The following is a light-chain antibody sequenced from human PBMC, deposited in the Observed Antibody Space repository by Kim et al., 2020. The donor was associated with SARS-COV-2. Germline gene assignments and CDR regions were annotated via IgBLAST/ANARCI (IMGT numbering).Light chain of an antibody. CDR1: KLGDKY. V-gene: IGLV3-1*01. CDR3: QAWDSSIWV. CDR2: QDS. J-gene: IGLJ3*02. Sequence: ELTQPPSVSVSPGQTASITCSGDKLGDKYACWYQQKPGQSPVLVIYQDSKRPSGIPERFSGSNSGNTATLTISGTQAMDEADYYCQAWDSSIWVFGGGTQLTVL.